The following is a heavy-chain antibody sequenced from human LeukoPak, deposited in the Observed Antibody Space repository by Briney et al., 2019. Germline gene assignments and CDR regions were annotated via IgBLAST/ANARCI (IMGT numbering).Heavy chain of an antibody. CDR3: AAVSVDYGDSSFDF. CDR1: GFTFSNAW. D-gene: IGHD4-17*01. V-gene: IGHV3-15*01. CDR2: IKSKTDGGTT. J-gene: IGHJ4*02. Sequence: PVGSLRLSCAASGFTFSNAWMSWVRQAPGKGLEWVGRIKSKTDGGTTDYAEPVKGRFTISRDDSKKTLYLQMNSLKTEDTALYYCAAVSVDYGDSSFDFWGQGTLVTVSS.